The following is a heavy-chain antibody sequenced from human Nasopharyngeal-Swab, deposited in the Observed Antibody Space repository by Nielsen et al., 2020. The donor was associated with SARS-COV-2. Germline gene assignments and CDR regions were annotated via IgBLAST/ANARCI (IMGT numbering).Heavy chain of an antibody. J-gene: IGHJ4*02. D-gene: IGHD6-13*01. CDR2: ISRSSYI. Sequence: GESLKISCAASGFTFSSYSMNWVRQAPGKGLEWVSSISRSSYIYYADSVKGRFTISRDNAKNSLYLQMNSLRAEDTAVYYCAREEGSSWHYFDYWGQGTLVTVSS. V-gene: IGHV3-21*01. CDR1: GFTFSSYS. CDR3: AREEGSSWHYFDY.